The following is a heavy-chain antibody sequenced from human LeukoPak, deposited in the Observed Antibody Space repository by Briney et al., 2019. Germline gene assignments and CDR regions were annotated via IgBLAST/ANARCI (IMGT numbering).Heavy chain of an antibody. Sequence: GGSLRLSCAASGFTLSSYAMHWVRQAPGKGLEWVAVISYDGSNKYYADSVKGRFTISRDNSKNTLYLQMNSLRAEDTAVYYCARAAYYYGSGSYSEGAFDIWGQGTMVTVSS. CDR2: ISYDGSNK. V-gene: IGHV3-30*01. CDR3: ARAAYYYGSGSYSEGAFDI. CDR1: GFTLSSYA. D-gene: IGHD3-10*01. J-gene: IGHJ3*02.